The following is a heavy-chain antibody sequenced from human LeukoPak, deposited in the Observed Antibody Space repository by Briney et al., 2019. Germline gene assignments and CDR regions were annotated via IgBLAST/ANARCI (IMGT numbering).Heavy chain of an antibody. CDR3: ARYCSSTFCRWFDP. Sequence: SETLSLTCTVSGDSISSGGYSWSWIRQHPGKGREWIGYIYYSGSTYYNPSLKNRITLSVDTSKNQFSLNLSSVTAADTAVYYCARYCSSTFCRWFDPWGQGTLVTVSS. D-gene: IGHD2-2*01. CDR1: GDSISSGGYS. CDR2: IYYSGST. J-gene: IGHJ5*02. V-gene: IGHV4-31*03.